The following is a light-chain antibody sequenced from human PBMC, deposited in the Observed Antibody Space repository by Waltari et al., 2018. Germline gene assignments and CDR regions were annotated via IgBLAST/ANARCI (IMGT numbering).Light chain of an antibody. V-gene: IGKV1-39*01. CDR2: AVS. CDR3: QQTYSSLS. J-gene: IGKJ4*01. CDR1: QSISNH. Sequence: DIQMTQSPSSLSASVGDRVTITCRASQSISNHLNWYQQKPGKAPKLLIYAVSSLQSGGPQRVSGSGSGTDVTLTIASLQPEDLATYYCQQTYSSLSFGGGTKVEIK.